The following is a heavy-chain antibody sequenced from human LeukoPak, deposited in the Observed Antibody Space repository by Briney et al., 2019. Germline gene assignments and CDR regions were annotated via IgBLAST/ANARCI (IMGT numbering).Heavy chain of an antibody. V-gene: IGHV4-39*07. J-gene: IGHJ3*02. Sequence: SETLSLTCTVSGGSISSSSYYWGWIRQPPGKGLGWIGSIYHSGSTHYNPSLKSRVTISRDTSKNQFSLKLSSVTAADTAVYYCARVVVVAATPGAFDIWGQGTMVTVSS. CDR3: ARVVVVAATPGAFDI. CDR1: GGSISSSSYY. CDR2: IYHSGST. D-gene: IGHD2-15*01.